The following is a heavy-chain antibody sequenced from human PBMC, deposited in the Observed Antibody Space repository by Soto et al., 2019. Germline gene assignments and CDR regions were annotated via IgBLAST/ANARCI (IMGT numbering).Heavy chain of an antibody. CDR1: GYSFTSYW. Sequence: GESLKISCKGSGYSFTSYWISWVRQMPGKGLEWMGRIDPSDSYTNYSPSFQGHVTISADKSISTAYLQWSSLKASDTAMYYCARHVSGEYYYYYGMDVWGQGTTVTV. CDR3: ARHVSGEYYYYYGMDV. J-gene: IGHJ6*02. V-gene: IGHV5-10-1*01. CDR2: IDPSDSYT.